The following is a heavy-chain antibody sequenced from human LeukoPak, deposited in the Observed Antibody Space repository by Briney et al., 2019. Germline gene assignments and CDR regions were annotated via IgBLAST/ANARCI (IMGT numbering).Heavy chain of an antibody. D-gene: IGHD3-22*01. V-gene: IGHV3-33*06. J-gene: IGHJ4*02. CDR2: IWYDGSNK. Sequence: PGGSLRLSCAASGFTFSSYGMHWVRQAPGKGLEWVAVIWYDGSNKYYADSVKGRFTIPRDNSKNTLYLQMNSLRAEDTAVYYCAKDSSGYYPDYWGQGTLVTVSS. CDR3: AKDSSGYYPDY. CDR1: GFTFSSYG.